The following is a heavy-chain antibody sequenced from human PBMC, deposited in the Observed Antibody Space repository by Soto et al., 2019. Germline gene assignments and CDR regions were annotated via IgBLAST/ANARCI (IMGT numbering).Heavy chain of an antibody. CDR1: GFTFSSYS. J-gene: IGHJ4*02. CDR3: ARRRQDSHSPHAH. V-gene: IGHV3-48*02. CDR2: ISRSSRTI. D-gene: IGHD2-21*02. Sequence: EVQLVESGGGLVQPGGSLRLSCAASGFTFSSYSMNWVRQAPGKGLEWVSYISRSSRTIYYADSVKGRFTISRDNAKNSLYLQINSLRDEDTAVYYCARRRQDSHSPHAHWGQGTLVTVSS.